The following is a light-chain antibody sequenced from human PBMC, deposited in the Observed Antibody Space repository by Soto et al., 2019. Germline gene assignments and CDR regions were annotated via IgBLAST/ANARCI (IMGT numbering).Light chain of an antibody. V-gene: IGKV3-15*01. CDR2: GAS. CDR3: QQYSNWPGT. Sequence: EIVMTQSPVTLSVSPGERATLSCRASQSVSSNLAWYQQKPGQAPRLLIYGASTRATGIPARFSGSGSGTEFTLTISSLQSEDFAVYYCQQYSNWPGTFGQGTRLEIK. CDR1: QSVSSN. J-gene: IGKJ5*01.